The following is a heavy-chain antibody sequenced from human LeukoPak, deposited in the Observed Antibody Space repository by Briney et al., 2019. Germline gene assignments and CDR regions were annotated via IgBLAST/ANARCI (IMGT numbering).Heavy chain of an antibody. CDR3: ARGTAMATIYYYYYYMDV. V-gene: IGHV4-34*01. CDR1: GGSFSGYY. Sequence: SETLSLTCAVYGGSFSGYYWSWIRQPPGKGLEWIGEINHSGSTNYNPSLKSRVTISVDTSKNQSSLKLSSVTAADTAVYYCARGTAMATIYYYYYYMDVWGKGTTVTVSS. CDR2: INHSGST. J-gene: IGHJ6*03. D-gene: IGHD5-18*01.